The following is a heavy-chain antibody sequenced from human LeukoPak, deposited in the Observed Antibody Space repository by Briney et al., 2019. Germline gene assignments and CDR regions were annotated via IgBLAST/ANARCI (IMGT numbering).Heavy chain of an antibody. J-gene: IGHJ6*03. CDR2: INPNSGGT. CDR1: GYTFTGYY. CDR3: ARGLHSRGFYMDV. Sequence: GASVKVSCKASGYTFTGYYMHWVRQPPGKGLEWMGWINPNSGGTNYAHKFQGRVTMTRDTSISTAYMELSRLRSDDTAVYYCARGLHSRGFYMDVWGKGTTVTVSS. D-gene: IGHD6-19*01. V-gene: IGHV1-2*02.